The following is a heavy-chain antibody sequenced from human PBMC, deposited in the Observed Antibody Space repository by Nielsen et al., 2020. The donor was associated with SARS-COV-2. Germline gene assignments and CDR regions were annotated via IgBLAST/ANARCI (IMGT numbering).Heavy chain of an antibody. D-gene: IGHD6-13*01. CDR1: GYSFTSYW. CDR3: ARYIAAASGYYYGMDV. J-gene: IGHJ6*02. V-gene: IGHV5-51*01. Sequence: KVSCKGSGYSFTSYWIGWVRQLPGKGLEWMGIIYPGDSDTRYSPSFQGQVTISADKSISTAYLQWSSLKASDTAMYYCARYIAAASGYYYGMDVWGQGTTVTVSS. CDR2: IYPGDSDT.